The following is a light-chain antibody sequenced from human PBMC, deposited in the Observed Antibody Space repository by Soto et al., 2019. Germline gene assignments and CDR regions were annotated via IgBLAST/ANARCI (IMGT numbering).Light chain of an antibody. V-gene: IGKV1-5*01. CDR2: DAS. Sequence: DIQMTQSPSTLSASVGDRVTITCRASQSFSSWLAWYQQKPGKAPKLLIYDASSLESGVPSRFSGSGSGTEFPLTISSLQPDDFATYYCQQYNSYWTFGQGTKVEIK. J-gene: IGKJ1*01. CDR3: QQYNSYWT. CDR1: QSFSSW.